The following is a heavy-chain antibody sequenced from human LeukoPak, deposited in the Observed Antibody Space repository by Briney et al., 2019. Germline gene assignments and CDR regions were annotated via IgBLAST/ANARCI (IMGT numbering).Heavy chain of an antibody. CDR1: GGSISSGGYY. V-gene: IGHV4-31*03. Sequence: SQTLSLTCTVSGGSISSGGYYLSWIRQHPGKGLEWIGYIYYSGSTYYNPSLKSRVTISVDTSKNQFSLKLSSVTAADTAVYYCARAAVYYDSSGGSFDIWGQGTMVTVSS. J-gene: IGHJ3*02. CDR3: ARAAVYYDSSGGSFDI. CDR2: IYYSGST. D-gene: IGHD3-22*01.